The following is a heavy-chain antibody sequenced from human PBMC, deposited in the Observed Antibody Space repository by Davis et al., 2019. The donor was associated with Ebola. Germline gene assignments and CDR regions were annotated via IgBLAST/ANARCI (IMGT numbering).Heavy chain of an antibody. CDR2: ISAYNGDT. CDR3: ARTSIVGTTTTASDI. Sequence: ASVKVSCKASGYSFNNYAISWVRQAPGQGLEWMGWISAYNGDTNYAQKVQGRVTMTTDTSTGTAYLDLRSLRSDDTAVYFCARTSIVGTTTTASDIWGQGTMVTVSS. D-gene: IGHD1-26*01. J-gene: IGHJ3*02. CDR1: GYSFNNYA. V-gene: IGHV1-18*01.